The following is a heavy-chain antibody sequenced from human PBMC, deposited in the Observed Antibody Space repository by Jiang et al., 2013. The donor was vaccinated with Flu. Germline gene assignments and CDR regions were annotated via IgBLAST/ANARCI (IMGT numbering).Heavy chain of an antibody. V-gene: IGHV1-2*02. CDR3: ARSSHVDTSMVLY. D-gene: IGHD5-18*01. Sequence: GAEVKKPGASVKVSCKASGYTFTDYYMHWVRQAPGQGLEWMGWXNPNNGGTNYAQKVKGRVTMTRDTSISTAYMELSRLTSDDTAVYYCARSSHVDTSMVLYWGQGTPVTVSS. J-gene: IGHJ4*02. CDR1: GYTFTDYY. CDR2: XNPNNGGT.